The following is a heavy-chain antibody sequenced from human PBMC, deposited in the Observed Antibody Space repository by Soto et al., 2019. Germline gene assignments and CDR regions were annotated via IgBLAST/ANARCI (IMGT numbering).Heavy chain of an antibody. Sequence: GGSLRLSCAASVFTFSSYEMNWVRQAPGKGLEWVSYISSSGSTIYYADSVKGRFTISRDNAKNSLYLQMNSLRAEDTAVYYCARDLIVVVPAAIRFYYYGMDVWGQGTTVTVS. CDR2: ISSSGSTI. CDR1: VFTFSSYE. D-gene: IGHD2-2*01. CDR3: ARDLIVVVPAAIRFYYYGMDV. J-gene: IGHJ6*02. V-gene: IGHV3-48*03.